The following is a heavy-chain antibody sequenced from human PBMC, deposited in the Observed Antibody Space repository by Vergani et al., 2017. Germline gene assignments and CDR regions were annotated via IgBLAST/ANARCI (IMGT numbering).Heavy chain of an antibody. Sequence: QVQLQESGPGLVKPSETLSLTCTVSGGSLSSYYWSWIRQPPGKGLEWVGYIYYSGSTNYNPSLKSRVTTSVDTSKNQFSLKLSSVTAADTAVYYCARARRDGYNYDYWGQGTLVTVSS. CDR2: IYYSGST. D-gene: IGHD5-24*01. CDR1: GGSLSSYY. CDR3: ARARRDGYNYDY. J-gene: IGHJ4*02. V-gene: IGHV4-59*01.